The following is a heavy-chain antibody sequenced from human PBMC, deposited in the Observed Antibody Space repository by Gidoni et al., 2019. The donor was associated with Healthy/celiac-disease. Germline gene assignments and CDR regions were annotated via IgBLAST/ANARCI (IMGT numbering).Heavy chain of an antibody. CDR3: ARGPSGSYLQH. V-gene: IGHV4-34*01. J-gene: IGHJ1*01. CDR2: INHSGST. CDR1: GGSFSGYY. D-gene: IGHD1-26*01. Sequence: QVQLQQWGAGLLKPSETLSLTCAVYGGSFSGYYWSWIRQPPGKGLEWIGEINHSGSTNYNPSLKSRVTISVDTSKNQFSLKLSSVTAADTAVYYCARGPSGSYLQHWGQGTLVTVSS.